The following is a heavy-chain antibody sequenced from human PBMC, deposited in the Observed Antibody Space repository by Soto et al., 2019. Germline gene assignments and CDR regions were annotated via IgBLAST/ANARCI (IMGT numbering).Heavy chain of an antibody. CDR1: GGSISSSSYY. CDR2: IYYSGST. CDR3: ARHLPNSYLGYCSGGSCPFLNWFDP. D-gene: IGHD2-15*01. V-gene: IGHV4-39*01. Sequence: PSETLSLTCTVSGGSISSSSYYWGWIRQPPGKGLEWIGSIYYSGSTYYNPSLKSRVTISVDTSKNQFSLKLSSVTAADTAVYYCARHLPNSYLGYCSGGSCPFLNWFDPWGQGTLVTVSS. J-gene: IGHJ5*02.